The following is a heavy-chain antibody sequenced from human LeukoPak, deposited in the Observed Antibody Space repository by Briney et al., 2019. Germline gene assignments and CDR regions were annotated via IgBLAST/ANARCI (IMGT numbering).Heavy chain of an antibody. V-gene: IGHV3-11*04. Sequence: GGSLRLSCAASGFPFSDYYMSWIRPAPGKGLEWVSYIISSGSAIYYPDPVTGRYTISRNNANNRQHLQMNSLRAEDTAVYYGARDSSGSYSQHYFDYWGQGTLVTVSS. CDR3: ARDSSGSYSQHYFDY. J-gene: IGHJ4*02. D-gene: IGHD3-22*01. CDR1: GFPFSDYY. CDR2: IISSGSAI.